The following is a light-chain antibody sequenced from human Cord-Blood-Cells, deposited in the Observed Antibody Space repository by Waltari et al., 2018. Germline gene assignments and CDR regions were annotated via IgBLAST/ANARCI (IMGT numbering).Light chain of an antibody. CDR1: QDISNY. V-gene: IGKV1-33*01. CDR3: QQYDNLPPII. Sequence: DIQMTQSPSSLSASVGDRVTITCQASQDISNYLNWYQQKPGKAPKLLIYDASNLETGVPSRFSGSGSGTDFTFTISSLQPEDIATYYCQQYDNLPPIIFGQGTRLEIK. CDR2: DAS. J-gene: IGKJ5*01.